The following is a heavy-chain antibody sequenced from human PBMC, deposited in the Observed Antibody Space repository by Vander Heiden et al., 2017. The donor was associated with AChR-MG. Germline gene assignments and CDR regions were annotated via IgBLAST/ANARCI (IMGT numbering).Heavy chain of an antibody. V-gene: IGHV3-48*03. J-gene: IGHJ2*01. D-gene: IGHD6-6*01. Sequence: EVQLVESGGGLVQPGGSLRLSCAASGFTFSSYEMNWVRQAPGKGLEWVSYISSSGSTIYYADSVKGRFTISRDNAKNSLYLQMNSLRAEDTAVYYCARVQQLAYWYFDLWGRGTLVTVSS. CDR1: GFTFSSYE. CDR3: ARVQQLAYWYFDL. CDR2: ISSSGSTI.